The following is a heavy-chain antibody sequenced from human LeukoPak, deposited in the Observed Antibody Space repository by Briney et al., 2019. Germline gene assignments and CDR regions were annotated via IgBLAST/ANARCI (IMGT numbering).Heavy chain of an antibody. CDR2: TYYRSKWRN. CDR3: VGEGGMAEAAFDY. CDR1: GDSVSSNSAA. J-gene: IGHJ4*02. Sequence: SQTLSLTCAISGDSVSSNSAAWNWIRQSPSRGLEWQGRTYYRSKWRNDYAVSVKSRITINPDTSKNQFSLQLKSVTPEDTAVYYCVGEGGMAEAAFDYWGQGTLVTVSS. V-gene: IGHV6-1*01. D-gene: IGHD6-19*01.